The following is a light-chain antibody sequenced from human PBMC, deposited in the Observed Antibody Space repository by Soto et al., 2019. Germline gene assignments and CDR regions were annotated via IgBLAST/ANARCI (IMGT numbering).Light chain of an antibody. Sequence: DIQMTQSPSTLSASVGDRVTITCRASQSISSRLAWYQQKPGKAPKLLIYDASSLESGVPSRFSGSGSGTEFTLTISSLQTDDFATYYCQQYNSYPWTFGQGTKVEIK. CDR1: QSISSR. CDR2: DAS. J-gene: IGKJ1*01. CDR3: QQYNSYPWT. V-gene: IGKV1-5*01.